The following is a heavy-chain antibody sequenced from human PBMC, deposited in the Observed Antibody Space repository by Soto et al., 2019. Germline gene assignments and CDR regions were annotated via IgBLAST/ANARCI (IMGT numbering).Heavy chain of an antibody. CDR2: ISGSGGST. J-gene: IGHJ4*02. CDR1: GFSFSSNA. CDR3: ATSSGCSGGFCY. V-gene: IGHV3-23*01. Sequence: GGSLRLSCAASGFSFSSNAMSWVRQTPGKGLEWVSAISGSGGSTYYAGSVTGRFTISRDNSRDTLFLQINTPRAEDTAVYYCATSSGCSGGFCYWGQGALVTVS. D-gene: IGHD2-15*01.